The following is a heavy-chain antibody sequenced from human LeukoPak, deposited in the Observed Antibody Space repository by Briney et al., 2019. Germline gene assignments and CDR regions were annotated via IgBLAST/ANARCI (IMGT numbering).Heavy chain of an antibody. J-gene: IGHJ4*02. CDR1: GGSISSGGYY. CDR2: IYYSGST. Sequence: SETLSLTCTVSGGSISSGGYYWSWIRQHPGKGLEWIGHIYYSGSTYYNPSLKSRVTISVDTSKNQFSLKLSSVTAADTAVYYCATAKGFHDYGIDYWGQGTLVTVSS. D-gene: IGHD4-17*01. CDR3: ATAKGFHDYGIDY. V-gene: IGHV4-31*03.